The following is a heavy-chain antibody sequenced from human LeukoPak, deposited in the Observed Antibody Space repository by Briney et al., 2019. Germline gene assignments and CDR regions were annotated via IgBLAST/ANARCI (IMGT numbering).Heavy chain of an antibody. Sequence: PGGSLRLSCAASGFSISNDWMTWVRQAPGKGLECVANIKGDGSEKNYVDSVKGRFTISRDNAKNSLYLQMNSLRAEDTAVYYCVRQAGVSWGQGTLVTVSS. CDR2: IKGDGSEK. CDR1: GFSISNDW. D-gene: IGHD6-19*01. V-gene: IGHV3-7*01. CDR3: VRQAGVS. J-gene: IGHJ5*02.